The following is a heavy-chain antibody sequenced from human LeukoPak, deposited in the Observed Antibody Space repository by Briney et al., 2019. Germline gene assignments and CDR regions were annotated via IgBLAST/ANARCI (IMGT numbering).Heavy chain of an antibody. Sequence: GGSLRLSCAASGFTVSSNYMSWVRQAPGKGLEWVAVIYSGGSTYYADSVKGRFTISRDNSKNTLYLQMTSLRAEDTAVYYCASGSGSYRTPYYYMDVWGTGTTVTVSS. D-gene: IGHD3-10*01. V-gene: IGHV3-53*01. CDR3: ASGSGSYRTPYYYMDV. J-gene: IGHJ6*03. CDR2: IYSGGST. CDR1: GFTVSSNY.